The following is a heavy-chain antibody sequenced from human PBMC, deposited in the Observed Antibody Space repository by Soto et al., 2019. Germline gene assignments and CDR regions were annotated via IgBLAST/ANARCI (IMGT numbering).Heavy chain of an antibody. J-gene: IGHJ5*02. CDR1: GGSISSYY. V-gene: IGHV4-59*08. Sequence: SETLSLTCTVSGGSISSYYWSWIRQPPGKGLEWIGYIYYSGSTNYNPSLKSRVTISVDTSKNQFSLKLSSVTAADTAVYYCERLGRSGWSPAGWFDPWGQLTLVTVSS. D-gene: IGHD6-19*01. CDR3: ERLGRSGWSPAGWFDP. CDR2: IYYSGST.